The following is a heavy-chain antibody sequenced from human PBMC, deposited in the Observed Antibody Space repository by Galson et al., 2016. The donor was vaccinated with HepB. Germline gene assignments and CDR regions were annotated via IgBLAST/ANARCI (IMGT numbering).Heavy chain of an antibody. CDR3: ARGYSGSSGLIDY. D-gene: IGHD1-26*01. V-gene: IGHV1-69*04. J-gene: IGHJ4*02. Sequence: SVKVSCKASGGTFNSHGISWVRQAPGQGLEWMGRIIPTLGLSNYAQKFQGRVTITADKATTTAYMELSNLRSEDTAVYYCARGYSGSSGLIDYWGQGTLVTVSS. CDR2: IIPTLGLS. CDR1: GGTFNSHG.